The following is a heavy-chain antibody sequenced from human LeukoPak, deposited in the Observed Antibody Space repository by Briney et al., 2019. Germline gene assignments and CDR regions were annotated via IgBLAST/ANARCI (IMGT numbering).Heavy chain of an antibody. CDR1: GFTFSSHW. V-gene: IGHV3-74*01. Sequence: PGGSLRLSCAASGFTFSSHWMHWVRQAPGKGLVWVSRISDDGTNRNYADSVKGRFTISRDNDKNTLYLQMNSLRAEDTAVYYCARIIVGATGIDYRGQGTLVSVSS. D-gene: IGHD1-26*01. J-gene: IGHJ4*02. CDR3: ARIIVGATGIDY. CDR2: ISDDGTNR.